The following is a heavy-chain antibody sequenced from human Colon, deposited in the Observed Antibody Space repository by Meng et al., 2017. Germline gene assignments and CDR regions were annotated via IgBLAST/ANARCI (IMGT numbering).Heavy chain of an antibody. CDR2: IYSGGST. J-gene: IGHJ5*02. D-gene: IGHD3-16*01. Sequence: VQLVELGGGVVQTGRSLRLSFAASGFTFSTYGMHWVRQAPGKGLEWVAVIYSGGSTYYADSVKGRFTISRDNSKNTLYLQMNSLRAEDTAVYYCARELMLTFDPWGQGTLVTVSS. CDR1: GFTFSTYG. CDR3: ARELMLTFDP. V-gene: IGHV3-NL1*01.